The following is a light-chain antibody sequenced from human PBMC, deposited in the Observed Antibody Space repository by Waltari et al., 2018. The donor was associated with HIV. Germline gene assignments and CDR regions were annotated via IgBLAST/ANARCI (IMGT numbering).Light chain of an antibody. V-gene: IGKV3-11*01. CDR3: QQGSGWPPAFS. CDR1: QSISGA. J-gene: IGKJ4*01. CDR2: DAS. Sequence: EVPLTQSPATLSLSPGESATLSCRASQSISGAVAWYQQKPGQAPRLLIYDASRRYTGIPARFRGSGSGTDFTLTISSLEPEDFGIYYWQQGSGWPPAFSFGGGTRVDIK.